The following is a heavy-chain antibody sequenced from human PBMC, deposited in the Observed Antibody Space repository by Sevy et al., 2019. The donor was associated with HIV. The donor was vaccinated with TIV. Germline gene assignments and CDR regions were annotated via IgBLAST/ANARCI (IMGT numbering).Heavy chain of an antibody. CDR2: VYYVGNS. Sequence: SETLSLTCTVSGGSITTSGHYWGWIRQSPGKGLEWIGAVYYVGNSYANPSLTSRVTISADTSKNLFSLSLTSLTAADTAIYYCARVAGGENYDYGIDVWGLGTSVTVSS. CDR3: ARVAGGENYDYGIDV. CDR1: GGSITTSGHY. D-gene: IGHD2-21*01. V-gene: IGHV4-39*01. J-gene: IGHJ6*02.